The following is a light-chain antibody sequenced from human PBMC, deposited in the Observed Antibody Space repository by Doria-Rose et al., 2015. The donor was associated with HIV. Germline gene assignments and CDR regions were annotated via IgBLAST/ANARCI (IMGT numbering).Light chain of an antibody. Sequence: TQSPGTLSLSPAERATLSCRASQSFSSTYLAWYQQKPDQATSLLIYDGSTMATGIPDRFSASGSGTDFTLTINRLEPEDFALYYCHQYGTSWTFGQGTKVEI. CDR1: QSFSSTY. J-gene: IGKJ1*01. CDR2: DGS. CDR3: HQYGTSWT. V-gene: IGKV3-20*01.